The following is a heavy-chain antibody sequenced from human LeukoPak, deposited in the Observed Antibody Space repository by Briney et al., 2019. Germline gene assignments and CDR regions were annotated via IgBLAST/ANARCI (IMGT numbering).Heavy chain of an antibody. V-gene: IGHV3-23*01. CDR1: GFTFSSYA. CDR2: ISGSGGST. J-gene: IGHJ4*02. Sequence: GGSLRLSCAASGFTFSSYAMSWVRQAPGKGLEWVSAISGSGGSTYYADSVKGRFTISRDNSKSTLYLQMNSLRAEDTAVYYCAKVTIQLWLPGVLDYWGQGTLVTVSS. CDR3: AKVTIQLWLPGVLDY. D-gene: IGHD5-18*01.